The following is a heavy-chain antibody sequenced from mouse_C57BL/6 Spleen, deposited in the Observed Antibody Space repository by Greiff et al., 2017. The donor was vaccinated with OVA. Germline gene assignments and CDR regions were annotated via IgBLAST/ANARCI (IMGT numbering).Heavy chain of an antibody. CDR2: ISNGGGST. Sequence: EVKVVESGGGLVQPGGSLKLSCAASGFTFSDYYMYWVRQTPEKRLEWVAYISNGGGSTYYPDTVKGRFTISRDNAKNTLYLQMSRLKSEDTAMYYCARHAGYYYGSSYDFDYWGQGTTLTVSS. CDR1: GFTFSDYY. D-gene: IGHD1-1*01. V-gene: IGHV5-12*01. CDR3: ARHAGYYYGSSYDFDY. J-gene: IGHJ2*01.